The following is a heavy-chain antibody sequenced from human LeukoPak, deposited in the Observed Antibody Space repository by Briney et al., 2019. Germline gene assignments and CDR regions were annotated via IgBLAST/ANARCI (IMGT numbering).Heavy chain of an antibody. CDR1: GFTFSSYG. CDR2: IWYDGSNK. V-gene: IGHV3-33*01. CDR3: ARDFTVRGVIIGAFDI. Sequence: GGSLRLSCAASGFTFSSYGMHWVRQAPGKGLEWVAVIWYDGSNKYYADSVKGRFTFSRDNSKNTLYLQMNSLRAEDTAVYYCARDFTVRGVIIGAFDIWGQGTMVTVSS. J-gene: IGHJ3*02. D-gene: IGHD3-10*01.